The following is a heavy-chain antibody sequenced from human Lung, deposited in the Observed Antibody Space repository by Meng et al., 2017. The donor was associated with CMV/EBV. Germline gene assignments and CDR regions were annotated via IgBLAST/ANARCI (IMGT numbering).Heavy chain of an antibody. CDR3: ARGSSSYFDY. CDR1: GYTFTSYD. D-gene: IGHD6-13*01. Sequence: SXXVSCKASGYTFTSYDINWVRQATGQGLEWMGWMNPNSGNTGYAQKFQGRVTITRNTSISTAYMELSSLRSEDTAVYYCARGSSSYFDYWVQGTVVTVSS. CDR2: MNPNSGNT. V-gene: IGHV1-8*03. J-gene: IGHJ4*02.